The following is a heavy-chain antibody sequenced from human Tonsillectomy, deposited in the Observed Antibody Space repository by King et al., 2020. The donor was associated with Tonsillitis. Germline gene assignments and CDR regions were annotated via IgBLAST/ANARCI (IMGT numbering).Heavy chain of an antibody. CDR1: GFSLSTSGVG. CDR3: AHRHDRLYYYDSSGYYFGFFDY. V-gene: IGHV2-5*01. CDR2: IYWYVDE. Sequence: TLKESGPTLVKPTQTLTLTCTFSGFSLSTSGVGVGCVRQPPGKTLEWLARIYWYVDERYSPSLKSRRTITKDTSKNQVVLTMTNMDPVDTATYYCAHRHDRLYYYDSSGYYFGFFDYWGQGTLVTVSS. J-gene: IGHJ4*02. D-gene: IGHD3-22*01.